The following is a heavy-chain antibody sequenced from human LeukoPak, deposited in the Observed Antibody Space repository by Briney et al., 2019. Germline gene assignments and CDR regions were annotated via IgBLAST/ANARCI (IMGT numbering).Heavy chain of an antibody. D-gene: IGHD3-10*02. CDR3: AELGITMIGGV. J-gene: IGHJ6*04. CDR2: ISSSGSTI. Sequence: GGSLRLSCVGSGFTFSSYSMNWVRQAPGKRLEWVSYISSSGSTIYYADSVKGRFTISRDNAKNSLYLQMNSLRAEDTAVYYCAELGITMIGGVWGKGTTVTISS. CDR1: GFTFSSYS. V-gene: IGHV3-48*04.